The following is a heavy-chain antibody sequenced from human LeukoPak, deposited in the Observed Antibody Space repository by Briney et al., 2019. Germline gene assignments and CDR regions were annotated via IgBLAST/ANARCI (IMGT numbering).Heavy chain of an antibody. CDR3: ASAGGDSRSPLPFYY. J-gene: IGHJ4*02. D-gene: IGHD6-6*01. V-gene: IGHV3-7*03. Sequence: GGSLRLFCAAPGFTFGSYWMSWVRQAPGKGLEWVANIKQDGSEKYYVDSVKGRFTISRDNAENSLSLQMNSLRAEDTAVYYCASAGGDSRSPLPFYYWGQGTLVTVSS. CDR1: GFTFGSYW. CDR2: IKQDGSEK.